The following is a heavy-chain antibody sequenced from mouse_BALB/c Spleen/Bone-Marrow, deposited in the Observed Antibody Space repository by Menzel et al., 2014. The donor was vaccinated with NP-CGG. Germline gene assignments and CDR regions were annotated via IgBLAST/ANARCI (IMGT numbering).Heavy chain of an antibody. D-gene: IGHD1-1*01. J-gene: IGHJ3*01. Sequence: EVKVEESGGGLVQPGGSLKLSCAASGFTFSSYTMSWVRQTPEKRLEWVAYISNGGGSTYYPDTVKGRFTISRDNAKNTLYLQMSSLKSEDTAMYYCARGGYAVVATPLAYWGQGTLVTVSA. V-gene: IGHV5-12-2*01. CDR1: GFTFSSYT. CDR3: ARGGYAVVATPLAY. CDR2: ISNGGGST.